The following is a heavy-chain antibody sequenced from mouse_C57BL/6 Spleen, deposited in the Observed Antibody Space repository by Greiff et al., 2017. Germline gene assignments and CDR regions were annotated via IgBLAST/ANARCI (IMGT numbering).Heavy chain of an antibody. J-gene: IGHJ2*01. CDR1: GYSFTGYY. CDR2: INPSTGGT. CDR3: ARKGTGFDY. D-gene: IGHD4-1*01. Sequence: VQLQQSGPELVKPGASVKISCKASGYSFTGYYMNWVKQSPEKSLEWIGEINPSTGGTTYNQKFKAKATLTVDKTSSTAYMQLKSLTSEDSAVYYCARKGTGFDYWGQGTTLTVSS. V-gene: IGHV1-42*01.